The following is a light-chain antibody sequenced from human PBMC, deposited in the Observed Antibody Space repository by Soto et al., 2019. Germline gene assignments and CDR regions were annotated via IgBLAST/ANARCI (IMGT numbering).Light chain of an antibody. CDR2: DVT. J-gene: IGLJ2*01. CDR3: CSYAGTTTFVI. V-gene: IGLV2-23*02. Sequence: QSALTQPASVSGSPGQSITISCTGTNRDIGIYNLVSWYQQHPGKVPQVIIYDVTKRPSGVSDRFSGSKSGNTASLTISGLQAEDEADDYCCSYAGTTTFVIFGGGTKLTVL. CDR1: NRDIGIYNL.